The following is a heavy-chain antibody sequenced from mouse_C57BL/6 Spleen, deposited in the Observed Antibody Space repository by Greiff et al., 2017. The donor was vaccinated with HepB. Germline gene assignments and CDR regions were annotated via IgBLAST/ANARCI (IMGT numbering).Heavy chain of an antibody. CDR2: INPSNGGT. J-gene: IGHJ2*01. V-gene: IGHV1-53*01. CDR3: ARSNWDGGDYFDY. Sequence: QVQLQQPGTELVKPGASVKLSCKASGYTFTSYWMHWVKQRPGQGLEWIGNINPSNGGTNYNEKFKSKATLTVNKSSSTAYMQLSSLTSEDSAVYYCARSNWDGGDYFDYWGQGTTLTVSS. D-gene: IGHD4-1*01. CDR1: GYTFTSYW.